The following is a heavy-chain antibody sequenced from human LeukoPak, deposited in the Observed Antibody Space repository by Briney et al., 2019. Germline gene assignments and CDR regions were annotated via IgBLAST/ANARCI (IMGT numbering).Heavy chain of an antibody. CDR2: IRYDGSNK. CDR3: AKAPTINIAAAGTDLGY. CDR1: GFTFSSYG. Sequence: PGGSLRLSCAASGFTFSSYGMHWVRQAPGKGLEWVAFIRYDGSNKYYADSVKGRFTISRDNSKNTLYLQMNSLRAEDTAVYYCAKAPTINIAAAGTDLGYWGQGTLVTVSS. D-gene: IGHD6-13*01. V-gene: IGHV3-30*02. J-gene: IGHJ4*02.